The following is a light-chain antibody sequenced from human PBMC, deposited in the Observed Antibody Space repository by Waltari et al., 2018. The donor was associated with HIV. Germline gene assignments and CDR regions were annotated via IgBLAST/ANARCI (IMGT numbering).Light chain of an antibody. Sequence: DIQMTQSPSSLSASVGDIVTIPCRPSQAISNSLAWYQQKPGKAPKLLLYAASRLESGVPSRFSGSRSGTDYALTISSLQPEDFAVYYCQQYFSPPPLTFGGGTKVEIK. J-gene: IGKJ4*01. CDR3: QQYFSPPPLT. CDR2: AAS. CDR1: QAISNS. V-gene: IGKV1-NL1*01.